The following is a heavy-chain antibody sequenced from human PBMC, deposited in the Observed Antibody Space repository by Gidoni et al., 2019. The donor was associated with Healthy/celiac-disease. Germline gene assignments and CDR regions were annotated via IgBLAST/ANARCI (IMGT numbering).Heavy chain of an antibody. CDR1: GYTFTSYG. CDR2: ISAYNGNT. J-gene: IGHJ2*01. V-gene: IGHV1-18*04. D-gene: IGHD3-16*02. Sequence: QVQLVQSGAEVKKPGASVKVSCKASGYTFTSYGISWVRQAPGQGLEWMGWISAYNGNTNYAQKLQGRVTMTTDTSTSTAYMELRSLRSDDTAVYYCARDQNPYDYVWGSYRSMRYFDLWGRGTLVTVSS. CDR3: ARDQNPYDYVWGSYRSMRYFDL.